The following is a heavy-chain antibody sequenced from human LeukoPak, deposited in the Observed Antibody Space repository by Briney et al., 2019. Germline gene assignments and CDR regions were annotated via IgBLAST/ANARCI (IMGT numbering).Heavy chain of an antibody. D-gene: IGHD1-26*01. CDR2: IYHSGST. V-gene: IGHV4-4*02. CDR1: GGSISSSNW. Sequence: SETLSLTCAVSGGSISSSNWWSWVRQPPGKWLEWIGEIYHSGSTNYNPSLKSRVTISVDKSKNQFSLKLSSVTAADTAVYYCTTGFGSGSYLARLHDAFDIWGQGTMVTVSS. J-gene: IGHJ3*02. CDR3: TTGFGSGSYLARLHDAFDI.